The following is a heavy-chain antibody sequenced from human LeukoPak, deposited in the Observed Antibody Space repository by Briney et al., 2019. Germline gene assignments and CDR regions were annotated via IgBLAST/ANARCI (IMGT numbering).Heavy chain of an antibody. CDR3: AKAYSSSLYGDAFHI. J-gene: IGHJ3*02. V-gene: IGHV3-9*01. Sequence: PGRSLRPSCAVSGFTFDDYAMHWVRQAPGKGLEWVSGISWNSGSITYAESVKGRFTISRDNSKNTLYLQLNSLRVEDTAVYYCAKAYSSSLYGDAFHIWSQGTKVTVSP. D-gene: IGHD6-13*01. CDR2: ISWNSGSI. CDR1: GFTFDDYA.